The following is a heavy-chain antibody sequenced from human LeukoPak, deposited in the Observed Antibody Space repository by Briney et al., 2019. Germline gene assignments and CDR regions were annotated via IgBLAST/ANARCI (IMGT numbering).Heavy chain of an antibody. Sequence: SETLSLTCAVSGGSISSYYWSWIRQPPGKGLEWIGYIYCSGSTNYNPSLKSRVTISVDTSKNQFSLKLSSVTAADTAVYYCARHYDFWSGYYTDYYYYYGMDVWAKGPRSPSP. V-gene: IGHV4-59*08. J-gene: IGHJ6*02. CDR1: GGSISSYY. CDR3: ARHYDFWSGYYTDYYYYYGMDV. D-gene: IGHD3-3*01. CDR2: IYCSGST.